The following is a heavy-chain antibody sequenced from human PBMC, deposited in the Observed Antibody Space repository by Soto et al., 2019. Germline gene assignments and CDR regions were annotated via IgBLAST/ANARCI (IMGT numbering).Heavy chain of an antibody. D-gene: IGHD2-8*02. J-gene: IGHJ4*02. CDR1: GDSVSSNSAA. V-gene: IGHV6-1*01. Sequence: SQTLSLTCAISGDSVSSNSAAWNWIRQSPSRGLEWLGRTYYRSKWYNDYAVSVKSRITINPDTSKNQFSLQLNSVTPEDTAAYSCVRLSFCTGTYDCGIDYWGQGTLVTVSS. CDR3: VRLSFCTGTYDCGIDY. CDR2: TYYRSKWYN.